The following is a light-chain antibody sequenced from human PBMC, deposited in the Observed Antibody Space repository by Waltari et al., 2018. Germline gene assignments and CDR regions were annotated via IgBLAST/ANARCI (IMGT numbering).Light chain of an antibody. Sequence: QSALTQPRSVYGSPGQPVTLSSTGTSSDVGGYNSVPWYQQHPGKAPKFMIYDVSKRPSGVPDRFSGSKSGNTASLTISGLQAEDEADYYCCSYAGSYTWVFGGGTKLTVL. CDR1: SSDVGGYNS. V-gene: IGLV2-11*01. J-gene: IGLJ3*02. CDR2: DVS. CDR3: CSYAGSYTWV.